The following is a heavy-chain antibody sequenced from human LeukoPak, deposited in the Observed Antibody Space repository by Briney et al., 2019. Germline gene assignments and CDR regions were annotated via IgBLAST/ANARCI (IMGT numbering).Heavy chain of an antibody. Sequence: PSETLSLTCSVSGYSIRSGYYWSWIRQPPGKGLEWIGEINHSGSTNYNPSLKSRVTISVDTSKNQFSLKLSSVTAADTAVYYCARGSYDFWSGYYYFDYWGQGTLVTVSS. CDR1: GYSIRSGYY. J-gene: IGHJ4*02. CDR3: ARGSYDFWSGYYYFDY. D-gene: IGHD3-3*01. CDR2: INHSGST. V-gene: IGHV4-34*01.